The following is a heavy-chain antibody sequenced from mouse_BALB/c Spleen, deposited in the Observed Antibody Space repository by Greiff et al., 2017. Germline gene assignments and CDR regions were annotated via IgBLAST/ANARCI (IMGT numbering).Heavy chain of an antibody. CDR2: ISYSGST. J-gene: IGHJ2*01. CDR1: GYSITSDYA. CDR3: ARSIYYGYDGFDY. Sequence: EVKLVESGPGLVKPSQSLSLTCTVTGYSITSDYAWNWIRQFPGNKLEWMGYISYSGSTSYNPSLKSRISITRDTSKNQFFLQLNSVTTEDTATYYCARSIYYGYDGFDYWGQGTTLTVSS. V-gene: IGHV3-2*02. D-gene: IGHD2-2*01.